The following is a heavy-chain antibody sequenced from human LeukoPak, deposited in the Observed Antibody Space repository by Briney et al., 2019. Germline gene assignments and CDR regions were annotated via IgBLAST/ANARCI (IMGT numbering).Heavy chain of an antibody. J-gene: IGHJ5*02. D-gene: IGHD1-26*01. CDR1: GFTFSDYY. V-gene: IGHV3-11*01. Sequence: GGSLRLSCAASGFTFSDYYMSWIRQAPGKGLEWVSYISSSGSTIYYADSVKGRFTISRDNAKNSLYLQMNSLRAEDTAVYYCARVHRYVGATATAYNWFDPWGQGTLVTVSS. CDR3: ARVHRYVGATATAYNWFDP. CDR2: ISSSGSTI.